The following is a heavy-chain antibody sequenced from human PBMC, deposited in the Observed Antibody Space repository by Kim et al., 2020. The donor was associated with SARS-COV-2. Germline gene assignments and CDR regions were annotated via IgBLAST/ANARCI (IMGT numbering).Heavy chain of an antibody. CDR2: IYQTGSAT. CDR1: GDSISSRSHQ. D-gene: IGHD3-10*01. V-gene: IGHV4-39*01. Sequence: SETLSLTCIVSGDSISSRSHQWAWIRQPPGKGLEWIGNIYQTGSATNYNPSLKSRVTMSVDTSRKQFSLNLNSMSAADTAVYYCARRSPAENFFDYWGQGALVTVSS. CDR3: ARRSPAENFFDY. J-gene: IGHJ4*02.